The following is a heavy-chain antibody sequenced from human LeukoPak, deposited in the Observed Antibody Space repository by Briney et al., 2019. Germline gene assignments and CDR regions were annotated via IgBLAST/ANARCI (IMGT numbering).Heavy chain of an antibody. V-gene: IGHV3-23*01. Sequence: SGGSLRLSCAASGFTFSSYAMSWVRQAPGKGLEWVSAISGSGGSTYYADSVKGRFTISRDNSKSTLYLQMNSLRAEDTAVYYCAKDTTARYYYFDYWGQGTLVTVSS. J-gene: IGHJ4*02. CDR3: AKDTTARYYYFDY. CDR1: GFTFSSYA. CDR2: ISGSGGST. D-gene: IGHD1-26*01.